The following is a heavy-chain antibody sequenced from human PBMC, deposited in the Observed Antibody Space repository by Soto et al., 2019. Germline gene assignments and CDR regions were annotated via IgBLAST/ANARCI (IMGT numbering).Heavy chain of an antibody. V-gene: IGHV4-39*01. J-gene: IGHJ4*02. Sequence: SETLSLTCTVSGGSISSSSYYWGWIRQPPGKGLERIGSIYYSGSTYYNPSLKSRVTISVDTSKNQFSLKLNSVSAADTAVYYCARGPSGDKVDYWGQGIQVTVSS. CDR1: GGSISSSSYY. CDR2: IYYSGST. D-gene: IGHD7-27*01. CDR3: ARGPSGDKVDY.